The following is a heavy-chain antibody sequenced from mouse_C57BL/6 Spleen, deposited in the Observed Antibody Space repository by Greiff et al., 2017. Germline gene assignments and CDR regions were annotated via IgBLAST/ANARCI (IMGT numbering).Heavy chain of an antibody. V-gene: IGHV1-7*01. J-gene: IGHJ4*01. D-gene: IGHD1-1*01. Sequence: QVQLQQSGAELAKPGASVKLSCKASGYTFTSYWMHWVKQRPGQGLEWIGYINPSSGYTKYNQKFKDQATLPADKSSSTAYMQLRSLTYEDSAVYYGALITTVVATDYAMDYWGQGTSVTVSS. CDR2: INPSSGYT. CDR3: ALITTVVATDYAMDY. CDR1: GYTFTSYW.